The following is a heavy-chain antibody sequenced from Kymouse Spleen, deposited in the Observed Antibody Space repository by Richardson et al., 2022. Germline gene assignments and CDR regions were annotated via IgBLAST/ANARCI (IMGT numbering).Heavy chain of an antibody. CDR2: ISWNSGSI. D-gene: IGHD6-6*01. J-gene: IGHJ6*02. V-gene: IGHV3-9*01. Sequence: EVQLVESGGGLVQPGRSLRLSCAASGFTFDDYAMHWVRQAPGKGLEWVSGISWNSGSIGYADSVKGRFTISRDNAKNSLYLQMNSLRAEDTALYYCAKETSYSSSSGVYYYYGMDVWGQGTTVTVSS. CDR3: AKETSYSSSSGVYYYYGMDV. CDR1: GFTFDDYA.